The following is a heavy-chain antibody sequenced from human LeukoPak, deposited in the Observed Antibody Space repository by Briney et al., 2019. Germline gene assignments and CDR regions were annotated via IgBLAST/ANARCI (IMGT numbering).Heavy chain of an antibody. V-gene: IGHV1-69*13. D-gene: IGHD3-10*01. CDR2: IIPIFGTA. Sequence: SVKVSCKASGGTFISYAISWVRQAPGQGLEWMGGIIPIFGTANYAQKFQGRVTITADESTSTAYMELSSLRSEDTAVYYCARGYGSGSYAFDWFDPWGQGTLVTVSS. J-gene: IGHJ5*02. CDR1: GGTFISYA. CDR3: ARGYGSGSYAFDWFDP.